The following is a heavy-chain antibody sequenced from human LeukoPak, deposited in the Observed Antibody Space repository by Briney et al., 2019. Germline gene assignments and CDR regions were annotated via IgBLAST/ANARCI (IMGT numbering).Heavy chain of an antibody. CDR1: GFTFSSYG. D-gene: IGHD2-2*01. CDR3: AKDSPSDAQGGFDY. CDR2: IRYDGSNK. J-gene: IGHJ4*02. V-gene: IGHV3-30*02. Sequence: PGGSLRLSCAASGFTFSSYGMHWVRQAPGKGLEWVAFIRYDGSNKYYADSVKGRFTISRDNSKNTLYLQMNSLRAEDTAVYYCAKDSPSDAQGGFDYWGQGTLVTVSS.